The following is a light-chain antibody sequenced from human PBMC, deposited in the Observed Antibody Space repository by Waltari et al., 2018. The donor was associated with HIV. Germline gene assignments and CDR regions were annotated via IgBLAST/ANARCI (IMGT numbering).Light chain of an antibody. J-gene: IGKJ1*01. Sequence: ELVLTQSQGTLSLSPGERATLSCRASQSFSSNYLAWYQQKPGQAPRLLIYGASSRATGIPDRFSGSGSGTDFTLTISRLEPEDFAVYYCHQYGRSPKTFGQGTKVEIK. V-gene: IGKV3-20*01. CDR1: QSFSSNY. CDR2: GAS. CDR3: HQYGRSPKT.